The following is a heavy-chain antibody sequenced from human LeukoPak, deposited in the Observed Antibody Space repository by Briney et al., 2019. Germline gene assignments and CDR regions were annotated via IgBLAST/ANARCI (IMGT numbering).Heavy chain of an antibody. CDR1: GFTFSNYA. CDR2: ISGSGGST. D-gene: IGHD3-22*01. CDR3: AKLQYYYDSSGSPHGGDAFDI. J-gene: IGHJ3*02. V-gene: IGHV3-23*01. Sequence: PGGSLRLSCATSGFTFSNYAMSWVRQAPGKGLQWVSDISGSGGSTYYADSVKGRFTISRDNPKNTLYLQMNSLRAEDTAVYYCAKLQYYYDSSGSPHGGDAFDIWGQGTMVTVSS.